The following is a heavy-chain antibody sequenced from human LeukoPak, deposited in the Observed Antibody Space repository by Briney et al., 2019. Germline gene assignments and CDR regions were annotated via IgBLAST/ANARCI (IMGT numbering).Heavy chain of an antibody. V-gene: IGHV4-39*01. J-gene: IGHJ4*02. CDR2: IYYSGST. CDR1: GVSISSTSYY. Sequence: SETLSLTCTVSGVSISSTSYYWGWLRQPPGKGLEWIGSIYYSGSTSYNPSLKSRVTISVDTSKNQFSLKLSSVTAADTSVYYCARIAVAEGGFDYWGQGTLVTVSS. D-gene: IGHD6-19*01. CDR3: ARIAVAEGGFDY.